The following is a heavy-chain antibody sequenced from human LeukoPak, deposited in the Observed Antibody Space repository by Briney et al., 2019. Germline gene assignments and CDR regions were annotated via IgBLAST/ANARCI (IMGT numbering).Heavy chain of an antibody. CDR2: INHSGST. Sequence: SETLSLTCAVYGGSFSGYYWSWIRQPPGKGLEWIGEINHSGSTNYNPSLKSRVTISVDTSKNQFSLKLSSVTAADTAVYYCARHRWFGTPSPRYYYYMDVWGKGTTVTISS. CDR3: ARHRWFGTPSPRYYYYMDV. V-gene: IGHV4-34*01. CDR1: GGSFSGYY. D-gene: IGHD3-10*01. J-gene: IGHJ6*03.